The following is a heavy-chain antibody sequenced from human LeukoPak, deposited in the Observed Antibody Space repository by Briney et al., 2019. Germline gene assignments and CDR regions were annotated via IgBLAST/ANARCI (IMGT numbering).Heavy chain of an antibody. Sequence: SQTLSLTCAVSGGSISSGGYSWSWIRQPPGKGLEWIGYIYHSGSTYYNPSLKSRVTISVDRSKNQFSLKLSSVTAADTAIYYCARGPSATGSSHNAFDIWGQGTMVTVSS. D-gene: IGHD2-8*02. J-gene: IGHJ3*02. CDR2: IYHSGST. CDR3: ARGPSATGSSHNAFDI. CDR1: GGSISSGGYS. V-gene: IGHV4-30-2*01.